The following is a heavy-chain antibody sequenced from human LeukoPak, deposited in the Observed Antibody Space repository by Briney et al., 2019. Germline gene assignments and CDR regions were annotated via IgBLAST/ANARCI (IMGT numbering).Heavy chain of an antibody. CDR3: AKDWRRIVVVGPITRHGNYMDV. V-gene: IGHV3-21*01. Sequence: GGSLRLSCAASGFTFSSYSMNWIRQAPGKGLEWVSSISGSSSYIYYADSVKGRFTISRANAKNSLYLQMNSLRPEDTAVYFCAKDWRRIVVVGPITRHGNYMDVWGKGTTVTISS. J-gene: IGHJ6*03. CDR1: GFTFSSYS. D-gene: IGHD2-15*01. CDR2: ISGSSSYI.